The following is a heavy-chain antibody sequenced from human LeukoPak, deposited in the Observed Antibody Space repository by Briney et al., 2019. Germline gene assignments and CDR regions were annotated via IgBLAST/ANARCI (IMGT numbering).Heavy chain of an antibody. V-gene: IGHV1-69*05. Sequence: GSSVKVSCKASGGTFSSYAISWVRQAPGQGLEWMGRIIPIFGTANHAQKFQGRVTITTDESTSTAYMELSSLRSEDTAVYYCARDPHPYYYDSSGPLDYWGQGTLVTVSS. CDR2: IIPIFGTA. J-gene: IGHJ4*02. CDR1: GGTFSSYA. D-gene: IGHD3-22*01. CDR3: ARDPHPYYYDSSGPLDY.